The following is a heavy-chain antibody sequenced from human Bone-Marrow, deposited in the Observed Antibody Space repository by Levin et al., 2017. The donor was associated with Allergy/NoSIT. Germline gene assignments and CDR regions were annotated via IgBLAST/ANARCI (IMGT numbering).Heavy chain of an antibody. D-gene: IGHD3-10*01. CDR1: GFTFSSYW. V-gene: IGHV3-74*01. J-gene: IGHJ4*02. Sequence: GESLKISCAASGFTFSSYWMHWVRQAPGKGLVWVSRINSDGSSTSYADSVKGRFTISRDNAKNTLYLQMNSLRAEDTAVYYCARALGVYGPFDYWGQGTLVTVSS. CDR2: INSDGSST. CDR3: ARALGVYGPFDY.